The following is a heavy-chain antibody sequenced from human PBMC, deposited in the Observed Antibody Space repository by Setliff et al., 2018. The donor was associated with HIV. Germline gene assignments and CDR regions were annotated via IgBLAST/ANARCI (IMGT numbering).Heavy chain of an antibody. D-gene: IGHD4-17*01. J-gene: IGHJ3*02. CDR2: ISTSGST. CDR1: GGSVSSSIYY. V-gene: IGHV4-39*07. CDR3: ARLGMTTVGIGDVFDI. Sequence: PSETLSLTCTVSGGSVSSSIYYWGWIRQPPGKGLEWIGRISTSGSTNYNPSLKSRVTISVDTSKNQFSLKVRSVTAADTAVYYCARLGMTTVGIGDVFDIWGQGTMVTVSS.